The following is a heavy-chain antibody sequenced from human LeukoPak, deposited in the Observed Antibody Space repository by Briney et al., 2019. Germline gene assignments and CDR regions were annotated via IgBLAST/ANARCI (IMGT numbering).Heavy chain of an antibody. J-gene: IGHJ5*02. V-gene: IGHV4-34*01. D-gene: IGHD4-17*01. CDR1: GGSFSGYY. CDR3: AREGRVSTTVTTSWFDP. CDR2: INHSGST. Sequence: SETLSLTCAVYGGSFSGYYWSWIRQPPGKGLEWIGEINHSGSTNYNPSLKSRVTMSVDTSKNQFSLKLSSVTAADTAVYYCAREGRVSTTVTTSWFDPWGQGTLVTVSS.